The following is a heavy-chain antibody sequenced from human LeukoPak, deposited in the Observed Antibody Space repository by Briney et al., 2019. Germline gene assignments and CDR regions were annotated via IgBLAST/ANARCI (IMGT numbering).Heavy chain of an antibody. Sequence: GRSLRLSCAVSGFTFSSYSMNWVRRAPGKGLEWVSKMSSGSGSRIYYADSVKGRFSISRDNAKNSLHLEMNSLRDEDTAVYHCARDDSWAFDIWGQGAMVTVSS. V-gene: IGHV3-48*02. J-gene: IGHJ3*02. CDR3: ARDDSWAFDI. D-gene: IGHD2-15*01. CDR1: GFTFSSYS. CDR2: MSSGSGSRI.